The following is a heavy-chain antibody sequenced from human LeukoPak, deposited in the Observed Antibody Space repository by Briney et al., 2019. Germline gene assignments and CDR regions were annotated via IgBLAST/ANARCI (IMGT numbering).Heavy chain of an antibody. Sequence: PSETLSLTCTVSGYSISSGYYWGWIRQPPGKGLEWIGSIYHSGSTYYNPSLKSRVTISVDTSKNQFSLKLSSVTAADTAVYYCAKDISGYLPYRLDYWGQGTLVTVSS. CDR1: GYSISSGYY. J-gene: IGHJ4*02. CDR2: IYHSGST. CDR3: AKDISGYLPYRLDY. D-gene: IGHD3-22*01. V-gene: IGHV4-38-2*02.